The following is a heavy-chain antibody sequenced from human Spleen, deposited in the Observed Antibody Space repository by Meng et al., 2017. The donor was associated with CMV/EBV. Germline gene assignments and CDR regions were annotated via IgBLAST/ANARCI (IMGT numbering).Heavy chain of an antibody. CDR2: VYFSGAT. D-gene: IGHD5-24*01. V-gene: IGHV4-61*01. CDR3: ARTHRGDAYFDY. Sequence: SETLSLTCSVSGDSVSSGRYYWHWIRQPPGKXXEWIGHVYFSGATDNNPSLKSRLSISVDTFKNQFSLGLSSVTAADTAVYSCARTHRGDAYFDYWGRGTLVTVSS. J-gene: IGHJ4*02. CDR1: GDSVSSGRYY.